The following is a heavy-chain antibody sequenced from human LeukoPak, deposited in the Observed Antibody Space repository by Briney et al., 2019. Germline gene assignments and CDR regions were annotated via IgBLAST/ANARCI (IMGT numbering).Heavy chain of an antibody. Sequence: SETLSLTCTVSGGSISSYYWSWIRQPPGKGLEWIGYIYYSGSTNYSPSLKSRVTISVDTSKSQFSLKLTSVTSADTAVYSCARLLDNDISGDPDTFDVWGQGTTVIVSS. CDR2: IYYSGST. CDR3: ARLLDNDISGDPDTFDV. CDR1: GGSISSYY. J-gene: IGHJ3*01. D-gene: IGHD3-22*01. V-gene: IGHV4-59*01.